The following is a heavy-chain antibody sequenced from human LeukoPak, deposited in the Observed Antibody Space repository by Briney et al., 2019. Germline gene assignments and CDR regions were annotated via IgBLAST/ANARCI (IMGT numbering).Heavy chain of an antibody. Sequence: GSSVKVSCKASGGTFSSYAISWVRQAPGQGLEWMGRIIPIFGTANYAQKFQGRVTMTRDTSTSTVYMELSSLRSEDTAVYYCARGWGITIFGVVSAFDIWGQGTMVTVSS. CDR3: ARGWGITIFGVVSAFDI. V-gene: IGHV1-69*05. CDR1: GGTFSSYA. CDR2: IIPIFGTA. J-gene: IGHJ3*02. D-gene: IGHD3-3*01.